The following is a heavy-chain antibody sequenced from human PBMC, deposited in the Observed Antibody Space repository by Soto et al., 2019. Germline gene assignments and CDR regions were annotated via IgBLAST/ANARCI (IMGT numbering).Heavy chain of an antibody. V-gene: IGHV5-10-1*01. CDR3: ARQVYDSDTGPNFQYYFDS. D-gene: IGHD3-22*01. CDR1: GYSFAGYW. Sequence: GESLKISITGSGYSFAGYWITWVRQKPGKGLEWMGRIDPSDSQTYYSPSFRGHVTISVTKSITTVFLQWSSLRASDTAMYYCARQVYDSDTGPNFQYYFDSWGQGTPVTVS. J-gene: IGHJ4*02. CDR2: IDPSDSQT.